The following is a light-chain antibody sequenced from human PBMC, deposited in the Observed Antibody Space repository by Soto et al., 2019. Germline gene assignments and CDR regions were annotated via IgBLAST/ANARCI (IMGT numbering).Light chain of an antibody. J-gene: IGKJ5*01. CDR2: GAS. CDR1: QSVTTY. Sequence: ETVMTQSPASLSLSPGERATLSFRASQSVTTYLAWYQQRPGQAPRLLIYGASNRATGIPDRFSGSGSGKDFTITIKSLENEDFANYYCQQRSNWPGNFGKGTRLEIK. CDR3: QQRSNWPGN. V-gene: IGKV3-11*01.